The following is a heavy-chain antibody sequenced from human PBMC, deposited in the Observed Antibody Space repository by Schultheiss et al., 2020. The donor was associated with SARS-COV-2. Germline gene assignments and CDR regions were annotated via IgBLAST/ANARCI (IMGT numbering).Heavy chain of an antibody. J-gene: IGHJ4*02. D-gene: IGHD3-22*01. CDR3: ASSYYYDSSVPISTFDY. Sequence: SETLSLTCAVYGGSFSGYYWSWIRQPPGKGLEWIGEINHSGSTNYNPSLKSRVTISVDTSKNQFSLKLSSVTAADTAVYYCASSYYYDSSVPISTFDYWGQGTLVTVSS. V-gene: IGHV4-34*01. CDR1: GGSFSGYY. CDR2: INHSGST.